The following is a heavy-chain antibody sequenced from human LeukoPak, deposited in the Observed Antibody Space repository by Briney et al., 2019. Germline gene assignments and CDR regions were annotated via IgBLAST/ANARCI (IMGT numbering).Heavy chain of an antibody. D-gene: IGHD1-26*01. J-gene: IGHJ6*02. CDR3: AKDKGWGYSTYDFYGMDV. V-gene: IGHV3-23*01. CDR2: ISGSGGNT. Sequence: GGSLRLSCAASGFTFSSYAMSWVRQAPGRGLEWVSAISGSGGNTYYADSVKGRFTISRDNSENTLYLQMNSLRAEDTAVYYCAKDKGWGYSTYDFYGMDVWGQGTTVTVSS. CDR1: GFTFSSYA.